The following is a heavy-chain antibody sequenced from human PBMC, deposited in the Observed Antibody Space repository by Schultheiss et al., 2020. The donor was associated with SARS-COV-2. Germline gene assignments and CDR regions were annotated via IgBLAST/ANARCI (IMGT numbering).Heavy chain of an antibody. CDR1: GGSISSGGYS. V-gene: IGHV4-30-2*01. CDR2: IYHSGST. D-gene: IGHD2-15*01. CDR3: ARGVVAATFDAFDI. J-gene: IGHJ3*02. Sequence: SETLSLTCAVSGGSISSGGYSWGWIRQPPGKGLEWIGYIYHSGSTYYNPSLKSRVTISVDRSKNQFSLKLSSVTAADTAVYYCARGVVAATFDAFDIWGQGTMVTVSS.